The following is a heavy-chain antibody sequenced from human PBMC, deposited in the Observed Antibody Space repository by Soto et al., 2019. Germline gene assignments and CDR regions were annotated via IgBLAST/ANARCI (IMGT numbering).Heavy chain of an antibody. CDR1: GFTFDDYT. V-gene: IGHV3-43*01. D-gene: IGHD1-26*01. Sequence: EVQLVESGGVVVQPGGSLRLSCAASGFTFDDYTMHWVRQAPGKGLEWVSLISWDGGSTYYADSVKGRFTISRDNSKNALYLQMNSLRTEDTALYYCAKDARLTIGWYFDLWGRGTLVTVSS. J-gene: IGHJ2*01. CDR2: ISWDGGST. CDR3: AKDARLTIGWYFDL.